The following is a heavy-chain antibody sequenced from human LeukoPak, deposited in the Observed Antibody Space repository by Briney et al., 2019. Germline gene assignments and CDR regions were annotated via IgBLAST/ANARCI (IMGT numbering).Heavy chain of an antibody. Sequence: SETLSLTCTVSGGSIRSYYWGWIRQHPGKGLEWIGYIYYSGSTYYNPSLKSRVTISVDTSKNQFSLKLSSVTAADTAVYYCARADSSGYYLNWFDPWGQGTLVTVSS. J-gene: IGHJ5*02. CDR2: IYYSGST. CDR3: ARADSSGYYLNWFDP. CDR1: GGSIRSYY. D-gene: IGHD3-22*01. V-gene: IGHV4-31*03.